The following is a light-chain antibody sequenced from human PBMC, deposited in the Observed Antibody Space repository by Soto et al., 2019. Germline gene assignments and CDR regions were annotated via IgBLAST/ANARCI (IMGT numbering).Light chain of an antibody. V-gene: IGKV3D-20*01. CDR1: QSITNNY. CDR2: DTS. Sequence: DIVLTQSPATLSLSPGERATLSCGASQSITNNYLAWYQQKPGLEPRLLIYDTSKRAIGIPDRFSGSGSGTDFTLTISRLEPEDFAVYYCQQFGSLITFGGGTKVEIK. J-gene: IGKJ4*01. CDR3: QQFGSLIT.